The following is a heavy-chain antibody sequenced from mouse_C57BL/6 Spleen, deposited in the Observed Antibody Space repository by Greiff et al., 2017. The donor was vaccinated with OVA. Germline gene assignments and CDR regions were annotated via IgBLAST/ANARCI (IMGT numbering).Heavy chain of an antibody. Sequence: DVMLVESGGGLVKPGGSLKLSCAASGFTFSSYAMSWVRQTPEKRLEWVATISDGGSYTYYPDNVKGRFTLSRDNAKNNLYLQMSHLKSEDTAMDYCARELLYYGSSYGDYWGQGTTLTVSS. CDR1: GFTFSSYA. CDR2: ISDGGSYT. V-gene: IGHV5-4*01. J-gene: IGHJ2*01. D-gene: IGHD1-1*01. CDR3: ARELLYYGSSYGDY.